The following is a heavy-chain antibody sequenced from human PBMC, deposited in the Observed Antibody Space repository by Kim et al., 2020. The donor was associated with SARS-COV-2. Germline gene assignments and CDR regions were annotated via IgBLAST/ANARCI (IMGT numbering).Heavy chain of an antibody. CDR2: IKSKTDGGTT. CDR1: GFTFSNAW. CDR3: TTEGTNWSDEGGYFDY. Sequence: VGSLRLSCAASGFTFSNAWMSWVRQAPGKGLEWVGHIKSKTDGGTTDYAAPVKGRFTISRDDSKTTLYLQMNSLKTDDTAVYYCTTEGTNWSDEGGYFDYWGQGTLVTVSS. J-gene: IGHJ4*02. D-gene: IGHD1-1*01. V-gene: IGHV3-15*01.